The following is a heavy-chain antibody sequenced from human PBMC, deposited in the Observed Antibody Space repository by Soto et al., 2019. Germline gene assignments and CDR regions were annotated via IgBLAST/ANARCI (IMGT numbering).Heavy chain of an antibody. V-gene: IGHV4-59*01. Sequence: SETLSLTCTVSGGSISSYYWGWIRQPPGKGLEWIGYIYYSGSTNYNPSLKSRVTISVDTSKNQFSLKLSSVTAADTAVYYCARDLRGSGSYYSWGQGTLVTVSS. CDR3: ARDLRGSGSYYS. CDR2: IYYSGST. D-gene: IGHD3-10*01. J-gene: IGHJ4*02. CDR1: GGSISSYY.